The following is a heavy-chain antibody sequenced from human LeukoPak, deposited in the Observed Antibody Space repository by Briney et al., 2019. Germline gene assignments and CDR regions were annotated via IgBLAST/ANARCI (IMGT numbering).Heavy chain of an antibody. Sequence: SETLSLTCTVSGYSISSGYYWGWIRPPPGKGLEWIGSIYHSGSTYYNPSLKSRVTISVDTSKNQFSLKLSSVTAADTAVYYCARGQIVATIRNWFDPWGQGTLVTVSS. CDR3: ARGQIVATIRNWFDP. CDR1: GYSISSGYY. CDR2: IYHSGST. J-gene: IGHJ5*02. D-gene: IGHD5-12*01. V-gene: IGHV4-38-2*02.